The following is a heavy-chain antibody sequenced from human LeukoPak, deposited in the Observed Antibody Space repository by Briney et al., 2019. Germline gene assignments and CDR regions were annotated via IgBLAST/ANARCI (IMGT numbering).Heavy chain of an antibody. J-gene: IGHJ4*02. CDR2: ISSSGSTI. D-gene: IGHD5-18*01. CDR3: ARDPRSDTAMVTNY. V-gene: IGHV3-48*03. Sequence: PGGSLRLSCAASGFTFSSYEMNWVRQAPGKGLEWVSYISSSGSTIYYADSVKGRFTISRDNAKNSLYLQMNSLRAEDTAVYYCARDPRSDTAMVTNYWGQGTLVTVSS. CDR1: GFTFSSYE.